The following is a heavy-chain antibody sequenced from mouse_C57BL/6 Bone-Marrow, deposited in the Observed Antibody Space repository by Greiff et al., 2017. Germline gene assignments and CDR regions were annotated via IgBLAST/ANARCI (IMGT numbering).Heavy chain of an antibody. V-gene: IGHV1-55*01. CDR1: GYTFTSYW. CDR2: IYPGSGST. J-gene: IGHJ4*01. Sequence: QVQLQQPGAELVKPGASVKMSCKASGYTFTSYWITWVKQRPGQGLEWIGDIYPGSGSTNYNEKFKSKATMTVDTSSSTAYMQLSSLTSEDSAVYYCASDYGNFGEDYWGQGASVTVSS. D-gene: IGHD2-1*01. CDR3: ASDYGNFGEDY.